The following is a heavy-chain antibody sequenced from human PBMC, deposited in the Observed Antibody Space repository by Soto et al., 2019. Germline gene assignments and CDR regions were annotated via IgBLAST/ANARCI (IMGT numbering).Heavy chain of an antibody. V-gene: IGHV3-33*01. Sequence: PGGSLRLSCAASGFTFSSYGMHWVRQAPGKGLEWVAVIWYDGSNKYYADSVKGRFTISRDNSKNTLYLQMNSLRAEDTAVYYCARAVEYYYYYMDVWGKGTTVTVSS. D-gene: IGHD3-3*01. CDR2: IWYDGSNK. CDR1: GFTFSSYG. CDR3: ARAVEYYYYYMDV. J-gene: IGHJ6*03.